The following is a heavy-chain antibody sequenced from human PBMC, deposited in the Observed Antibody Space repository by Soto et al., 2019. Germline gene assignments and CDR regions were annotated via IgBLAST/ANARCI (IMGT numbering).Heavy chain of an antibody. CDR2: INHSEST. V-gene: IGHV4-34*01. CDR1: GGSFSGYY. D-gene: IGHD2-8*01. CDR3: ASRLYCTNGVCYTGIDY. J-gene: IGHJ4*02. Sequence: PSETLSLTCAVYGGSFSGYYWSWIRQPPGKGLEWIGEINHSESTNYNPSLKSRVTISVDTSKNQFSLKLSSVTAADTAVYYCASRLYCTNGVCYTGIDYWGQGTLVTVSS.